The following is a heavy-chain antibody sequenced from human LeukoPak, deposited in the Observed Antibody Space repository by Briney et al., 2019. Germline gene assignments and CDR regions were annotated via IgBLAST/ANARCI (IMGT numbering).Heavy chain of an antibody. CDR3: ARVAATYFDY. CDR2: IFHTGST. V-gene: IGHV4-38-2*02. CDR1: GDSISSGNY. J-gene: IGHJ4*02. D-gene: IGHD6-25*01. Sequence: PSETLSLTCTVSGDSISSGNYWGWIRQPLGKGLEWIGSIFHTGSTYYNPSLKSRVTISVDTSKNQFSLKLSSVTAADTAVYYCARVAATYFDYWGQGTLVTVSS.